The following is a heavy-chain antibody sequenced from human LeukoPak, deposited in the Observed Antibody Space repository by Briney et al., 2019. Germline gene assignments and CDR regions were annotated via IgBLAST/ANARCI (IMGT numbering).Heavy chain of an antibody. CDR2: ISADAVDT. V-gene: IGHV3-23*01. J-gene: IGHJ5*02. D-gene: IGHD2-8*02. Sequence: GGSLRLSCAASGFTFSSYSMNWVRQAPGKGLEWVSAISADAVDTFYAPSVKGRFTISRDNSKNTMYLQINSLRAEDTAIYYCAKDVWWSVSWGQGTLVTVSS. CDR3: AKDVWWSVS. CDR1: GFTFSSYS.